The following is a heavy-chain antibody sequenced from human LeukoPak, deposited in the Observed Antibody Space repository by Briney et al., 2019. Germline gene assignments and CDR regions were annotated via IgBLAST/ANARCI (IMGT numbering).Heavy chain of an antibody. CDR3: ARGGNYFLTLHYMDV. J-gene: IGHJ6*03. CDR2: INTRSSYI. Sequence: PGGSLRLSCAASGFTFSSYSMNWVRQAPGKGLEWVSSINTRSSYIYYADSVQGRFTVSRDNAKNSLYLQMNSLRAEDTAVYFCARGGNYFLTLHYMDVWGKGTTVTVSS. V-gene: IGHV3-21*01. CDR1: GFTFSSYS. D-gene: IGHD2/OR15-2a*01.